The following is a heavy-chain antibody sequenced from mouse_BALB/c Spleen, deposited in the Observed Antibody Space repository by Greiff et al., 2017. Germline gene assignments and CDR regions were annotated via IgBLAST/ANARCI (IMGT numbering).Heavy chain of an antibody. V-gene: IGHV1S29*02. Sequence: EVQLQQSGPELVKPGASVKISCKASGYTFTDYNMHWVKQSHGKSLEWIGYIYPYNGGTGYNQKFKCKATLTVDNSSSTAYMELRSLTSEDSAVYYCARVYYGYYAMDYWGQGTSVTVSS. D-gene: IGHD1-2*01. CDR1: GYTFTDYN. J-gene: IGHJ4*01. CDR2: IYPYNGGT. CDR3: ARVYYGYYAMDY.